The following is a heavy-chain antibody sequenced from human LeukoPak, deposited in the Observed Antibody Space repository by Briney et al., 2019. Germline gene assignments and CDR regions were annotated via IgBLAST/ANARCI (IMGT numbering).Heavy chain of an antibody. J-gene: IGHJ4*02. Sequence: SETLSLTCTVSGGSISSYYWSWIRQPPGKGLEWIGYIYYSGSSNYNPSLKSRVAISVDRSKNQYSLKLSSVTAADTAVYYCARGVEDSSGYYSYSDCWGQGTLVTVSS. CDR1: GGSISSYY. CDR3: ARGVEDSSGYYSYSDC. D-gene: IGHD3-22*01. CDR2: IYYSGSS. V-gene: IGHV4-59*01.